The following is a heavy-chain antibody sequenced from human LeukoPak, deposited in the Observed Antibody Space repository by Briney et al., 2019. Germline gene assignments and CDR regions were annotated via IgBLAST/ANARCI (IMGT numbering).Heavy chain of an antibody. CDR1: GFTLSSYG. V-gene: IGHV3-30*18. J-gene: IGHJ4*02. Sequence: PGGSLRLSCAASGFTLSSYGMHWVRQAPGKGLEWVAVISYDGSHKYYADSVRGRFTISRDNSKNTLYLQMNSLRAEDTAVYYGAKSVPSSGWGWGQGTLVTVSS. D-gene: IGHD6-19*01. CDR3: AKSVPSSGWG. CDR2: ISYDGSHK.